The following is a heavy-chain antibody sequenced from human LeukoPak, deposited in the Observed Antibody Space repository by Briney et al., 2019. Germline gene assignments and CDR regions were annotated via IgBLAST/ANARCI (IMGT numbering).Heavy chain of an antibody. CDR2: ISSSSSYI. CDR3: AREGGGINSGFDY. CDR1: GFTFSSYI. D-gene: IGHD1-26*01. Sequence: GGSLRLSCAASGFTFSSYIMNWVRQAPGKGLEWVSSISSSSSYIYYADSVKGRFTISRDNAKNSLYLQMNSLRAEDTAVYYCAREGGGINSGFDYWGQGTLVTVSS. V-gene: IGHV3-21*01. J-gene: IGHJ4*02.